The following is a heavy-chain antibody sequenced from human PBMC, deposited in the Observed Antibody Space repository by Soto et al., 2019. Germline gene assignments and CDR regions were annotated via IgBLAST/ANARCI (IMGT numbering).Heavy chain of an antibody. CDR2: INPNSGGT. Sequence: QVQLVQSGAEVKKPGASVKVSCKASGYTFTGYYMHWVRQAPGQGLEWMGWINPNSGGTNYAQKFQGRVTMTRDTSISTAYMELSRLRSDDTAVYYCARGLGRVVVAATDYYYYYGMDVWGQGTTVTVSS. D-gene: IGHD2-15*01. CDR3: ARGLGRVVVAATDYYYYYGMDV. J-gene: IGHJ6*02. V-gene: IGHV1-2*02. CDR1: GYTFTGYY.